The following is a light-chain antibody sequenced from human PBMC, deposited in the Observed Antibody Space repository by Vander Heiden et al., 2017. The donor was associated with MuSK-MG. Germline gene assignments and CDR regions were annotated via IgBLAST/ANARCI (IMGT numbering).Light chain of an antibody. CDR1: QGLVYTDGNTY. J-gene: IGKJ1*01. Sequence: DVVMTQFPVSLSVTPGQSASISCTSSQGLVYTDGNTYLNWFHQRPGQPPRRLISQVSNRDPGVPDRFSGSGSGTYFTLRISRVEAEDVGIYYCRQGKHTPQTFGQGTKVQVK. CDR2: QVS. V-gene: IGKV2-30*01. CDR3: RQGKHTPQT.